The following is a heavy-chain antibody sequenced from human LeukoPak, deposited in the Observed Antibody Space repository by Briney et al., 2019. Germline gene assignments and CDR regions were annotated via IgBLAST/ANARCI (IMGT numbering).Heavy chain of an antibody. V-gene: IGHV4-30-2*01. CDR1: GGSISSGGYY. J-gene: IGHJ4*02. CDR2: IYHSGST. Sequence: SETLSLTCTVSGGSISSGGYYWSWIRQPPGKGLEWIGYIYHSGSTYYNPSLKSRVTISVDRSKNQFSLKLSSVTAADTAVYYCARDVLPAAAGPTGYWGQGTLVTVSS. CDR3: ARDVLPAAAGPTGY. D-gene: IGHD6-13*01.